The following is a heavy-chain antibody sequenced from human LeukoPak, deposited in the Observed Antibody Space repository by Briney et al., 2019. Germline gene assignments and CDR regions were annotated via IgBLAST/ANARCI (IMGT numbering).Heavy chain of an antibody. CDR1: GFTFSDYY. V-gene: IGHV3-7*03. Sequence: TGGSLRLSCAASGFTFSDYYMSWVRQAPGKGLEWVANIKQDGSEKYYVDSVKGRFTISRDNAKNSLYLQMNSLRAEDTAVYYCAKAYSSSWYGEGYWGQGTLVTVSS. CDR3: AKAYSSSWYGEGY. D-gene: IGHD6-13*01. J-gene: IGHJ4*02. CDR2: IKQDGSEK.